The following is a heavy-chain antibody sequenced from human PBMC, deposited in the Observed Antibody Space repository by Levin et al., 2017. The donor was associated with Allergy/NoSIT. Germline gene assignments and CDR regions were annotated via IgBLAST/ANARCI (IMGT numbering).Heavy chain of an antibody. Sequence: KISCKASGGTFNNYAINWMRQAPGQGLEYLGGIIPVFGTANYAQKFQGRVTITADESTNTAYMELRSLRSEDTAVYYCAREEGSNGYFDYWGQGTLVTVSS. V-gene: IGHV1-69*01. CDR2: IIPVFGTA. D-gene: IGHD6-19*01. J-gene: IGHJ4*02. CDR1: GGTFNNYA. CDR3: AREEGSNGYFDY.